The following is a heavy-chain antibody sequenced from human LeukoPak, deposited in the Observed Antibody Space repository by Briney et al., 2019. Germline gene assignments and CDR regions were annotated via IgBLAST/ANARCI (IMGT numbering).Heavy chain of an antibody. D-gene: IGHD2-15*01. J-gene: IGHJ4*02. CDR1: GFTFSSYG. V-gene: IGHV3-23*01. Sequence: GGSLRLSCAASGFTFSSYGMHWVRQAPGKGLEWVSAISGSGGSTYYADSVKGRFTISRDNSKNTLYLQMNSLRAEDTAVYYCAKWEYEAATVYWGQGTLVTVSS. CDR2: ISGSGGST. CDR3: AKWEYEAATVY.